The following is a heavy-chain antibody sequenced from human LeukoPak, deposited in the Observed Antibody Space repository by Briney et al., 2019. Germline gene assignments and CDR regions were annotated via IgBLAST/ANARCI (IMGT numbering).Heavy chain of an antibody. Sequence: GGSLRLSCAASGFTFSSYGMHWVRQAPGKGLEWVAVIWYDGSNKYYADSVKGRFTISRDNSKNTLFLQMISLRAEDTAVYYCARRPRGASVFDIWGQGRMVTVSS. V-gene: IGHV3-33*01. J-gene: IGHJ3*02. CDR1: GFTFSSYG. CDR2: IWYDGSNK. D-gene: IGHD5/OR15-5a*01. CDR3: ARRPRGASVFDI.